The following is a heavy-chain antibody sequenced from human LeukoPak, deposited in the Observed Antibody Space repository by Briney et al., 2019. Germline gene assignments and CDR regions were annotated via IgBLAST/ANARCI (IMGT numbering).Heavy chain of an antibody. Sequence: GGSLRLSCAASGFTFSNAWMSWVHQAPGKGLEWVGRIKSKTDGGTTDYAAPVKGRFTISSDDSKNTLYLQMNSLKTEDTAVYYCTGDMIVVELPNYWGQGTLVTVSS. V-gene: IGHV3-15*01. CDR3: TGDMIVVELPNY. CDR2: IKSKTDGGTT. CDR1: GFTFSNAW. J-gene: IGHJ4*02. D-gene: IGHD3-22*01.